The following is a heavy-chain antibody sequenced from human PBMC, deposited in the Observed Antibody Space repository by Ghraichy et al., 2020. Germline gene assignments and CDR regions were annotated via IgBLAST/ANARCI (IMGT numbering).Heavy chain of an antibody. CDR1: GGSFSGYY. J-gene: IGHJ6*02. CDR3: ARGGRYFDWLLPYYYYGMDV. CDR2: INHSGST. D-gene: IGHD3-9*01. Sequence: TLSLTCAVYGGSFSGYYWSWIRQPPGKGLEWIGEINHSGSTNYNPSLKSRVTISVDTSKNQFSLKLSSVTAADTAVYYCARGGRYFDWLLPYYYYGMDVWGQGTTVTVSS. V-gene: IGHV4-34*01.